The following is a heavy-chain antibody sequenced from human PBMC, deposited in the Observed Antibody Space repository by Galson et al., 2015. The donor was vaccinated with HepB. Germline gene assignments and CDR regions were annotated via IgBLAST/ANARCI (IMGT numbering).Heavy chain of an antibody. J-gene: IGHJ3*02. Sequence: SLRLSCAASGFTFSSYSMNWVRQAPGTGLEWVSSISSSSSYIYYADSVKGRFTISRDNAKNSLYLQMNSLRAEDTAVYYCARGLSGCSGGSCYRDDAFDIWGQGTMVTVSS. CDR2: ISSSSSYI. CDR1: GFTFSSYS. CDR3: ARGLSGCSGGSCYRDDAFDI. D-gene: IGHD2-15*01. V-gene: IGHV3-21*01.